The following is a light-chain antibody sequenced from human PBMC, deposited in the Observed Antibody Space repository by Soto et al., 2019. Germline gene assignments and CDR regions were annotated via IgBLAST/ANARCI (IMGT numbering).Light chain of an antibody. Sequence: EIVLTQSPATLSLSPGERATLSCRASQSVSSFLAWYQHKPGQAPRLLIYDASNRATGIPARFSGSGSGTDFTLTISILEPEDFAVYYCHQRSNWPLTFGGGTKVEIK. CDR1: QSVSSF. CDR2: DAS. CDR3: HQRSNWPLT. V-gene: IGKV3-11*01. J-gene: IGKJ4*01.